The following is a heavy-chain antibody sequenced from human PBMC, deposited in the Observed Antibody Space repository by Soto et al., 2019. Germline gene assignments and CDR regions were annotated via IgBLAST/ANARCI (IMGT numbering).Heavy chain of an antibody. CDR1: GFTFSRYE. D-gene: IGHD3-10*01. J-gene: IGHJ4*02. V-gene: IGHV3-48*03. Sequence: EVQLVESGGGLVQPGGSLRLSCADSGFTFSRYEMNWDRQAPGKGLEWVSYISSSGSTIYYADSVKGRFTISRDNAKSSLYLQMNSLRAEDTAVYYCSRRDYYAFDYWGQGTPVTVSS. CDR3: SRRDYYAFDY. CDR2: ISSSGSTI.